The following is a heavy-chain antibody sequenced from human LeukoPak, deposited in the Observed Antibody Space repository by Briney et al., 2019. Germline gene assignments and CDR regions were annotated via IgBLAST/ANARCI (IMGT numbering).Heavy chain of an antibody. CDR2: IYYSGST. CDR1: GGSFSGYY. J-gene: IGHJ4*02. Sequence: SETLSLTCAVYGGSFSGYYWSWIRQPPGKGLEWIGYIYYSGSTNYNPSLKSRVTISVDTSKNQFSLKLSSVTAADTAVYYCASIPGYWGQGTPVTVSS. D-gene: IGHD2-2*02. V-gene: IGHV4-59*01. CDR3: ASIPGY.